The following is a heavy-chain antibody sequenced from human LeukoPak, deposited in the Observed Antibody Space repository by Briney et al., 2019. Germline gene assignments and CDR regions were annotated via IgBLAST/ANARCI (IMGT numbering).Heavy chain of an antibody. CDR2: ISTSTYT. CDR1: GFTFSDYY. V-gene: IGHV3-11*05. D-gene: IGHD3-22*01. J-gene: IGHJ4*02. CDR3: AKDHYDSSGNDFDN. Sequence: PGGSLRLSCAASGFTFSDYYMSWIRQAPGKGLEWVSYISTSTYTNYADSVKGRFTMSRDNSKNSLYLQMNSLRTEDTAFYYCAKDHYDSSGNDFDNWGQGTLVTVSS.